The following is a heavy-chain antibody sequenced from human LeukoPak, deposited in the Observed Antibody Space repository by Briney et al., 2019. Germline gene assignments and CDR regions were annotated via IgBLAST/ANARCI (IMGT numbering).Heavy chain of an antibody. CDR3: ARGYRSSTTCQYGDY. CDR2: IYFSGST. Sequence: SETLSLTCTVSGGSISSYYWSWIRQPPGKGLEWIGYIYFSGSTNYNPSLKSRVTISVDTSKNQFSLKLTSLTAADTAVYYCARGYRSSTTCQYGDYWGQGTLVTVSS. J-gene: IGHJ4*02. CDR1: GGSISSYY. D-gene: IGHD2-2*01. V-gene: IGHV4-59*01.